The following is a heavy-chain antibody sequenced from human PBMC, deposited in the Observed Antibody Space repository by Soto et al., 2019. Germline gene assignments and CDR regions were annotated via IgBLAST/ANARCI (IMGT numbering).Heavy chain of an antibody. D-gene: IGHD6-13*01. CDR2: IWYDGSNK. J-gene: IGHJ4*02. CDR3: ARDPTIAAADYYFDY. Sequence: QVQLVESGGGVVQPGRSLRLSCAASGFTFSSYGIHWVRQAPGKGLEWVAVIWYDGSNKYYADSVKGRFTISRDNSKNTLYLQMNSLRAEDTAVYYCARDPTIAAADYYFDYWGQGTLVTVSS. V-gene: IGHV3-33*01. CDR1: GFTFSSYG.